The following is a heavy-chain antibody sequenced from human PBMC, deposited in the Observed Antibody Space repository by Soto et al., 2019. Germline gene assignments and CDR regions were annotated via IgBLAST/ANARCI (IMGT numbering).Heavy chain of an antibody. V-gene: IGHV3-23*01. CDR2: ISGSGGST. Sequence: EVQLLESGGGLVQPGGSLRLSCAASGFTFSSYAMSWVRQAPGKGLEWVSAISGSGGSTYYADSVKGRFTISRDNSXNXXYLQMNSLRAEDTAVYYCAKDTTGYPDYYYYGMDVWGQGTTVTVSS. CDR3: AKDTTGYPDYYYYGMDV. D-gene: IGHD4-17*01. CDR1: GFTFSSYA. J-gene: IGHJ6*02.